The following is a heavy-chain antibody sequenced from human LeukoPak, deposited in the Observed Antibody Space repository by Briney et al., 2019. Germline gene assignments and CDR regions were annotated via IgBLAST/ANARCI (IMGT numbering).Heavy chain of an antibody. V-gene: IGHV3-21*01. CDR2: ISSSSSYI. Sequence: PGGSLRLSCEASGFTFSSYSMNWVRQAPGKGLEWVASISSSSSYIYYADSVKGRFTISRDNAKNSLYLQMNSLRTEDTALYYCARGPGYCSGGTCYIGWFDPWGQGTLVTVSS. J-gene: IGHJ5*02. CDR1: GFTFSSYS. CDR3: ARGPGYCSGGTCYIGWFDP. D-gene: IGHD2-15*01.